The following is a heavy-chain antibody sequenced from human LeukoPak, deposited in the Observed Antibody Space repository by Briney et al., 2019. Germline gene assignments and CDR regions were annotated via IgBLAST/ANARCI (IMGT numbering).Heavy chain of an antibody. CDR1: GYTFTSYY. CDR3: ARDLEGLERYFDY. V-gene: IGHV1-46*01. CDR2: INPSDGST. J-gene: IGHJ4*02. D-gene: IGHD1-1*01. Sequence: ASVKVSFKASGYTFTSYYMHWVRQAPGQGLEWVGIINPSDGSTTYAQKFQGRVTMTRDTSTSTVYMELSSLRSEDTAIYYCARDLEGLERYFDYWGQGTLVTVSS.